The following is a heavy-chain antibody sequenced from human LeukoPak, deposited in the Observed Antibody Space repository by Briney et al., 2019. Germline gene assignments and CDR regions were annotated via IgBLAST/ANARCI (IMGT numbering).Heavy chain of an antibody. J-gene: IGHJ4*02. Sequence: GASVKVSCKASGYTFTSYDINWVRQAPGQGLEWMGWISAYNGNTNYAQKLQGRVTMTTDTSTSTAYMELRSLRSDDTAVYYCARAQGSGYHLPPDYWGQGTLVTVSS. CDR2: ISAYNGNT. CDR3: ARAQGSGYHLPPDY. D-gene: IGHD3-22*01. CDR1: GYTFTSYD. V-gene: IGHV1-18*01.